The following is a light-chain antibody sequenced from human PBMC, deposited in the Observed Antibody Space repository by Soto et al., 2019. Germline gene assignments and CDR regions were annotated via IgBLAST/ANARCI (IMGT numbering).Light chain of an antibody. J-gene: IGKJ1*01. CDR2: WAS. CDR1: QSVLYSSNNKTY. V-gene: IGKV4-1*01. CDR3: QQYYSTTLA. Sequence: DIVMTQSPDSLAVSLGERATINCKSSQSVLYSSNNKTYLAWYQQKPRQPPKLLIYWASTRESGVPDRFSGSGSGSDFNLTISSLQADAVAVSYCQQYYSTTLAFGQGTQVESK.